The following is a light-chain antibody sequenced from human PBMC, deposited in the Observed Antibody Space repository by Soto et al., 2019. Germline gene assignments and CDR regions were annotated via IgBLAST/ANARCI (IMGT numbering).Light chain of an antibody. CDR1: QSVSGSY. CDR3: HHYGSSPWT. Sequence: EIVLTQSPGTLSLSPWERVTLSCRASQSVSGSYLAWYQQKYGQAPRLLIYATSRRATGIPDRFSGSWSGTDLTLTISRLEPEDFAVYYCHHYGSSPWTFGQGTTVEIK. CDR2: ATS. V-gene: IGKV3-20*01. J-gene: IGKJ1*01.